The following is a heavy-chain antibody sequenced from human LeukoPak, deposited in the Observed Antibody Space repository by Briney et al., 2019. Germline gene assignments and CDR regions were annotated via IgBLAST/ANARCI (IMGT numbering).Heavy chain of an antibody. CDR1: GYSFTDYY. CDR3: ARADRLHGGPYLIGP. D-gene: IGHD6-6*01. Sequence: ASVKVSCKTSGYSFTDYYMHWVRQAPGQGLEWMGWINPNSGGTSSAQKFQGRVTMSSDTSITTVYMEVRWLTSDDTAIYYCARADRLHGGPYLIGPWGLGTLVTASS. V-gene: IGHV1-2*02. CDR2: INPNSGGT. J-gene: IGHJ5*02.